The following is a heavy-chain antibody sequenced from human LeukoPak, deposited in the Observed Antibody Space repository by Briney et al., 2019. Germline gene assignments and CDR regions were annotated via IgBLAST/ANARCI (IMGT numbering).Heavy chain of an antibody. J-gene: IGHJ4*02. D-gene: IGHD6-19*01. CDR3: AKELSSGWYYFDY. V-gene: IGHV3-33*06. Sequence: GGSLRLSCAASGFTFSSYGMHWVRQAPGKGLEWVAVIWYDGSNKHYADSVKGRFTISRDNSKNTLYLQMNSLRAEDTAVYYCAKELSSGWYYFDYWGQGTLVTVSS. CDR1: GFTFSSYG. CDR2: IWYDGSNK.